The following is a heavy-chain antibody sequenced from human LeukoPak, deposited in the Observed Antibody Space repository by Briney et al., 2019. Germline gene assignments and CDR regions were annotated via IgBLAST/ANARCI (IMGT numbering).Heavy chain of an antibody. Sequence: ASVKVSCKASGHTFTSYYMHWVRQAPGQGLEWMGIIKPSGGSTSYAQKFQGRVTMTRDTSTSTVYMGLSSLRSEDTAVYYCARVWEGGFDPWGQGTLVTVSS. J-gene: IGHJ5*02. CDR3: ARVWEGGFDP. D-gene: IGHD1-26*01. V-gene: IGHV1-46*01. CDR1: GHTFTSYY. CDR2: IKPSGGST.